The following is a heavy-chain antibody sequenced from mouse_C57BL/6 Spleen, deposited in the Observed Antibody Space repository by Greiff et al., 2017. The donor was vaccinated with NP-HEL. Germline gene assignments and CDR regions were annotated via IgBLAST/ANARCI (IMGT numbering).Heavy chain of an antibody. D-gene: IGHD2-5*01. CDR1: GYTFTSYD. J-gene: IGHJ1*03. CDR3: ARRGYSNYDWYFDV. V-gene: IGHV1-85*01. Sequence: VQLQQSGPELVKPGASVKLCCKASGYTFTSYDINWVKQRPGQGLEWIGWLYPRDGSTKYNEKFKGKATLTVDTSSSTAYMELHSLTSEDSAVYFCARRGYSNYDWYFDVWGTGTTVTVSS. CDR2: LYPRDGST.